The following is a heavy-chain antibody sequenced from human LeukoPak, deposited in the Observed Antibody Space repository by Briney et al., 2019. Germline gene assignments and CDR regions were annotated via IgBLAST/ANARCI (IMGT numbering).Heavy chain of an antibody. CDR3: ASGQDGWFGGPHFLDY. V-gene: IGHV1-18*01. CDR2: ISAYNGST. Sequence: ASVKVSCKASGYTFTSYGISWVRQAPGQGLEWMGWISAYNGSTNYAQKLQGRVTMTTDTSTSTAYMELRSLRSDDTAVYYCASGQDGWFGGPHFLDYWGQGTLVTVSS. CDR1: GYTFTSYG. D-gene: IGHD3-10*01. J-gene: IGHJ4*02.